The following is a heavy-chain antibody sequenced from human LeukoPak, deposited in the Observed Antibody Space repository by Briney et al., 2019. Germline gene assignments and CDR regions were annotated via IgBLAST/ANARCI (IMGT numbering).Heavy chain of an antibody. V-gene: IGHV4-34*01. CDR3: ARLGYNWNYLH. J-gene: IGHJ4*02. Sequence: SETLSLTCAVYGGSFSGYYWTWIRQPPGKGLEWIGEINHSGSTNYTPSLMSRVTISVDTSKNQFSLRLTSVTAADTAVYYCARLGYNWNYLHWGQGSLVTVSS. D-gene: IGHD1-7*01. CDR1: GGSFSGYY. CDR2: INHSGST.